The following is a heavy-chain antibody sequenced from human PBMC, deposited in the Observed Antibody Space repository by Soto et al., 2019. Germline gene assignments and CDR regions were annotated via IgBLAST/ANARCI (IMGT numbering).Heavy chain of an antibody. D-gene: IGHD4-17*01. CDR1: GGSINSGEYS. CDR3: ARRLRYYFDY. J-gene: IGHJ4*02. CDR2: IYDSGST. Sequence: QEQLQESGPGLVKTSQTLSLTCSVSGGSINSGEYSWSWIRQPPGKGLEWIGFIYDSGSTYYIPSLKRLVTISXDTSKNQFSLKLYSVTAADTAVYYCARRLRYYFDYWGQGILVTVSS. V-gene: IGHV4-30-4*01.